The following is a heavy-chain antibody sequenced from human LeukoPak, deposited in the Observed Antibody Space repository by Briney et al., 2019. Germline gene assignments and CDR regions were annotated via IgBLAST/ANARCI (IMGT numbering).Heavy chain of an antibody. V-gene: IGHV4-31*03. CDR1: GGSISSGGYY. D-gene: IGHD6-19*01. CDR3: ATNTGYSSGWFDP. Sequence: SQTLSLTCTVSGGSISSGGYYWSWIRQHPGEGLEWIGYIYYSGSTYYNPSLKSRVTISVDTSKNQFSLKLSSVTAADTAVYYCATNTGYSSGWFDPWGQGTLVTVSS. CDR2: IYYSGST. J-gene: IGHJ5*02.